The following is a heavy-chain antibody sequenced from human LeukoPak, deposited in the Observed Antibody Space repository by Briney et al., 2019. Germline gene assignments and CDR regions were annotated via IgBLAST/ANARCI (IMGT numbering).Heavy chain of an antibody. V-gene: IGHV3-11*01. J-gene: IGHJ4*02. CDR3: ARDPRYSGYDSGY. Sequence: LSLTCTVSGGSISSYYWSWIRQPAGKGLEWVSYISSSGSTIYYADSVKGRFTISRDNAKNSLYLQMNSLRAEDTAVYYCARDPRYSGYDSGYWGQGTLVTVSS. CDR1: GGSISSYY. D-gene: IGHD5-12*01. CDR2: ISSSGSTI.